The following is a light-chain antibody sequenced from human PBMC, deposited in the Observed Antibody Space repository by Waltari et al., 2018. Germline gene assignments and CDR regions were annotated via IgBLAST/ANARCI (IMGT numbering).Light chain of an antibody. CDR1: RRHSDSYNP. Sequence: QSALTQPASVSGSPGPSITLSCPGTRRHSDSYNPVPWYQQYPGKVPKLIISEVDKRPSGVSNRFSGSKSGNTASLTISGLQAEDEADYYCCSYARGNALVFGGGTKLTVL. V-gene: IGLV2-23*02. CDR3: CSYARGNALV. CDR2: EVD. J-gene: IGLJ2*01.